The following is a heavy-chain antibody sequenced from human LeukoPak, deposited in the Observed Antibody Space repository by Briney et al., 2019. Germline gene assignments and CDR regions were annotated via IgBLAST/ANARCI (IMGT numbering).Heavy chain of an antibody. CDR1: GGSISSYY. D-gene: IGHD3-3*01. J-gene: IGHJ5*02. CDR2: IYTSGST. Sequence: SETLSLTCTVSGGSISSYYWSWIRQPAGKGLEWIGRIYTSGSTNYNPSLKSRVTMSVDTSKNQFSLKLSSVTAADTAVYYCARALEYYDFWSGYQPNNWFDPWGQGTLVTVSS. CDR3: ARALEYYDFWSGYQPNNWFDP. V-gene: IGHV4-4*07.